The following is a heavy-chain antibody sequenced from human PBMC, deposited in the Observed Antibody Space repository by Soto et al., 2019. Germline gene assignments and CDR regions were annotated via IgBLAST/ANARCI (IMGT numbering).Heavy chain of an antibody. J-gene: IGHJ4*02. CDR3: ALALGPTTGLDY. D-gene: IGHD1-26*01. CDR1: GASITSGHYY. Sequence: QVRLQESGPGLVKPSQTLSQTCTVSGASITSGHYYLTWIRQLPGKGLEWIGSIYNSEATHYNPSLTSRLTISIDTSANQFSLKLSSVTAADTAIYYCALALGPTTGLDYWGQGNLITVSA. V-gene: IGHV4-31*04. CDR2: IYNSEAT.